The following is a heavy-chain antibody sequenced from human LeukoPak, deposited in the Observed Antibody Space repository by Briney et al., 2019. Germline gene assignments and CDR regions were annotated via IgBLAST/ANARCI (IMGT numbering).Heavy chain of an antibody. Sequence: PSETLSLTCAVYGGSFSGYYWSWIRQPPGKGLEWIGEISHSGSTNYNPSLKSRVTITVDTSKNQFSLKLSSVTAADTAVYYCARERIAARSFDYWGQGTLVTVSS. CDR2: ISHSGST. CDR1: GGSFSGYY. CDR3: ARERIAARSFDY. V-gene: IGHV4-34*01. D-gene: IGHD6-6*01. J-gene: IGHJ4*02.